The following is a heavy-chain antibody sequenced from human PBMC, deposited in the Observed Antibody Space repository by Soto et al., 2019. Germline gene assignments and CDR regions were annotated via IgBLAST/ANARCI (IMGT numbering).Heavy chain of an antibody. D-gene: IGHD6-6*01. CDR1: GGSISGGGGYY. CDR3: ARRASSGRDPFYFDY. V-gene: IGHV4-31*03. CDR2: IYYSGST. Sequence: QVHLQESGPGLVKASQTLSLTCTVSGGSISGGGGYYWRWIRQHPGKGLEWIGYIYYSGSTYYNPSLKSRATISVDTSENQFSLKLSSVTAADTAVYYCARRASSGRDPFYFDYWGQGTLVAVSS. J-gene: IGHJ4*02.